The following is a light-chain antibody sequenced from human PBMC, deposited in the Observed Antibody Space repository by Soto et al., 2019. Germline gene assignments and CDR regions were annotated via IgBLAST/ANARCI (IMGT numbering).Light chain of an antibody. CDR2: GAS. CDR1: QSVSSSY. J-gene: IGKJ2*01. Sequence: EIVLTQSPGTLSLSPGERATLSCRASQSVSSSYLAWYQQKPGQAPRVLIYGASSRATGIPDRFSGSGSGTDFTLTISRLEPEDFAVYYCQQYGSSPPNTFGQGTKLKIK. CDR3: QQYGSSPPNT. V-gene: IGKV3-20*01.